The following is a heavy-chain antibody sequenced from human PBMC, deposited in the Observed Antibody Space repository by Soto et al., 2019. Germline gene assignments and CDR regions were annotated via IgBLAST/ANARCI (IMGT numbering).Heavy chain of an antibody. CDR1: GFTFSAFE. V-gene: IGHV3-48*03. CDR2: IYNSGSTM. Sequence: PGGSLRLACAASGFTFSAFEMNWVRQAPGKVLEWLSYIYNSGSTMTYADSVKGRFAISRDNAKNSLYLEMYSLRAEDTAVYYCARESGGTGLDVWGQGTTVTVSS. J-gene: IGHJ6*02. CDR3: ARESGGTGLDV. D-gene: IGHD1-1*01.